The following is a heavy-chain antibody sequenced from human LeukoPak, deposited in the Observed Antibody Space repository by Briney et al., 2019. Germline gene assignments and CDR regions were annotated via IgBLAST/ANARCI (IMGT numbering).Heavy chain of an antibody. Sequence: PGRSLRLSCAASGFSFDDYVMHWVRQAPGKGLEWVSGISGNSGSIGYADSVKGRFTISRDNAKNSLYLQMNSLRAEDTALYYCAKQRGEQMVPWWREFDYWGQGTLVTVSS. CDR3: AKQRGEQMVPWWREFDY. D-gene: IGHD6-13*01. V-gene: IGHV3-9*01. J-gene: IGHJ4*02. CDR2: ISGNSGSI. CDR1: GFSFDDYV.